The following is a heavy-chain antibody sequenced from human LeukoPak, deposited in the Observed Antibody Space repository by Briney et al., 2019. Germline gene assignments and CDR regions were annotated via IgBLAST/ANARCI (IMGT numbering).Heavy chain of an antibody. CDR2: ISSSGSTI. CDR3: ASTPGYSSSWYNYYYYYMDV. D-gene: IGHD6-13*01. CDR1: GFTFSSYE. Sequence: GGSLRLSCAASGFTFSSYEMNWVRQAPGKGLEWVSYISSSGSTIYYADSVKGRFTISRDNAKNSLYLQMNSLRAEDTAVYYCASTPGYSSSWYNYYYYYMDVWGKGTTVTISS. V-gene: IGHV3-48*03. J-gene: IGHJ6*03.